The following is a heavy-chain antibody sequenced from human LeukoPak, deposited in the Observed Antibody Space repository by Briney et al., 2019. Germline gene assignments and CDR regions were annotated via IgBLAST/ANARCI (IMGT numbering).Heavy chain of an antibody. CDR3: AKGIFGVGDDAFDI. D-gene: IGHD3-3*01. Sequence: GGSLRLSCTISEFIFSSYGIHWVRQAPGKGLEWVALISHDGSNKHYGDSVKGRFTISRDNSKNTLYLQMNSLRAEDTAVYYCAKGIFGVGDDAFDIWGQGTMVTVSS. CDR2: ISHDGSNK. V-gene: IGHV3-30*18. CDR1: EFIFSSYG. J-gene: IGHJ3*02.